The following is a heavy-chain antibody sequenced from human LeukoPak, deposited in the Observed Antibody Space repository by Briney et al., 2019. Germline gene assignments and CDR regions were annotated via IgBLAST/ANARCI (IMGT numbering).Heavy chain of an antibody. Sequence: PSDTLSLPCTVSGGSISSSSHYWGWIRQPPGKGLEWIGSIYYSGSTYYNPSLKSRVTISVDTSKNQFSLKLSSVTAADTAVYYCARRVTMVRGVIIKVLTPGYFDYWGQGTLVTVSS. CDR3: ARRVTMVRGVIIKVLTPGYFDY. CDR2: IYYSGST. D-gene: IGHD3-10*01. V-gene: IGHV4-39*01. J-gene: IGHJ4*02. CDR1: GGSISSSSHY.